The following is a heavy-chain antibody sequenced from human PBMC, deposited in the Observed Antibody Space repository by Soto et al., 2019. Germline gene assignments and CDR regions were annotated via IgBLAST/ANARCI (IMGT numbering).Heavy chain of an antibody. V-gene: IGHV3-7*01. CDR1: GFTFSSYS. CDR3: GTDQWGGAFDI. J-gene: IGHJ3*02. D-gene: IGHD3-10*01. Sequence: GGSLRLSCAASGFTFSSYSMNWVRQAPGKGLEFVANIRPDGNEINYVDSVKGRFTISRDNAKNSLFLQMNSLRHDDTAVYYCGTDQWGGAFDIGGQGTTVTVSS. CDR2: IRPDGNEI.